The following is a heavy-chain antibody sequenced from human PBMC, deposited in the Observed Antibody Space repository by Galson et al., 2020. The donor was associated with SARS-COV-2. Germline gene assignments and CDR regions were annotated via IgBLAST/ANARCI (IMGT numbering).Heavy chain of an antibody. Sequence: HGESLKISCKGSGYSFTTYWIGWVRQMPGKGLEWMGIIYPGDSDTRYSPSFQGQVTISVDKSINTAYLQWSSLKASDSAMYYCARANSNDFLNLGGWFVDYWGQGTLVTVSS. J-gene: IGHJ4*02. V-gene: IGHV5-51*01. CDR3: ARANSNDFLNLGGWFVDY. CDR2: IYPGDSDT. CDR1: GYSFTTYW. D-gene: IGHD3-10*01.